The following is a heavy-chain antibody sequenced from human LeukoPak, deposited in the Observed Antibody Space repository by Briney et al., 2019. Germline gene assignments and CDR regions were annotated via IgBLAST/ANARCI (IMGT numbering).Heavy chain of an antibody. Sequence: KPSETLSLTCAVYGGSFSAYYWSWIRQPPGKGLEWIGEINHSGSTNYNPSLKSRVAISVDTSRNQFSLRLSSVTAADTAVYYCQARGPSGHPRRAFDIWGQGTMVTVSS. CDR1: GGSFSAYY. CDR2: INHSGST. CDR3: QARGPSGHPRRAFDI. D-gene: IGHD1-26*01. V-gene: IGHV4-34*01. J-gene: IGHJ3*02.